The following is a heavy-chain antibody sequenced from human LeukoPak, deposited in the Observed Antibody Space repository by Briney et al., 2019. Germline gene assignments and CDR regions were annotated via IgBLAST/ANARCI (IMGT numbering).Heavy chain of an antibody. CDR1: GGSFSGYY. D-gene: IGHD4-17*01. J-gene: IGHJ4*02. CDR3: ARYGVSLPYYFDY. V-gene: IGHV4-34*01. CDR2: INHSGST. Sequence: SETLSLTCAVYGGSFSGYYWSWIRQPPGKGLEWIGEINHSGSTNYNPSLKSRVTISVDTSKNQFSLKLSSVTAADTAVYYCARYGVSLPYYFDYWGQGTLVTVSS.